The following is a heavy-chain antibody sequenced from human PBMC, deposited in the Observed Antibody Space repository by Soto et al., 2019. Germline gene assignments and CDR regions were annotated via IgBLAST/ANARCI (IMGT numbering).Heavy chain of an antibody. CDR1: GFTFSSYG. CDR2: ISYDGSNK. Sequence: QVQLVESGGGVVQPGRSLRLSCAASGFTFSSYGMHWVRQAPGKGLEWVAVISYDGSNKYYADSVKGRFTISRDNSKNTLYLQMNSLRAEDTAVYYCAKDRGFLAARNYFDYGGQGTLVTVSS. CDR3: AKDRGFLAARNYFDY. V-gene: IGHV3-30*18. D-gene: IGHD6-6*01. J-gene: IGHJ4*02.